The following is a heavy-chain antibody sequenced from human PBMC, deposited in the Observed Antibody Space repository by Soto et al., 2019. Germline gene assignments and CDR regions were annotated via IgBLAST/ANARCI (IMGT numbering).Heavy chain of an antibody. D-gene: IGHD6-19*01. Sequence: ASVKVSCKASGYSFSGYYLHWGRQAPGHGLEWIGWIYPNSGDTKYALNFHGRVTMNRDTSNTTAYIKLRGIQSDDTAVYYCARVFWLGSSGWHDGFGIGGQWKRVTVSS. V-gene: IGHV1-2*02. J-gene: IGHJ3*02. CDR3: ARVFWLGSSGWHDGFGI. CDR1: GYSFSGYY. CDR2: IYPNSGDT.